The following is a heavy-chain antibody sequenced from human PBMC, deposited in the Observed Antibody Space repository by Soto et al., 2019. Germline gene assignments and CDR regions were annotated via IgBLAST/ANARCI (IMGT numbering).Heavy chain of an antibody. V-gene: IGHV3-33*01. Sequence: GGSLRLSCAASGFTFSSYGMHWVRQAPGKGLEWVAVIWYDGSNKYYADSVKGRFTISRDNSKNTLYLQMNSLRAEDTAVYYCAREQLTGYQDYYYYGMDVWGQGTTVTVSS. CDR1: GFTFSSYG. CDR3: AREQLTGYQDYYYYGMDV. CDR2: IWYDGSNK. D-gene: IGHD3-9*01. J-gene: IGHJ6*02.